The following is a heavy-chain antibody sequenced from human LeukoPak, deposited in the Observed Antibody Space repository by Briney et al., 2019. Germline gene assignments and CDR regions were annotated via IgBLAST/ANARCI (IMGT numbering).Heavy chain of an antibody. J-gene: IGHJ5*02. CDR1: GRSISSHY. D-gene: IGHD2-2*01. CDR3: ARDLYCSSTSCSRGFDR. V-gene: IGHV4-59*11. Sequence: SETLALTCTVSGRSISSHYWSWFRQPPGKGLEWIGYDYYSGSTNYNPSLKSRVTISVDTSKNQFSLKLSSVTSADTAVYHCARDLYCSSTSCSRGFDRWGQGTLVTVSS. CDR2: DYYSGST.